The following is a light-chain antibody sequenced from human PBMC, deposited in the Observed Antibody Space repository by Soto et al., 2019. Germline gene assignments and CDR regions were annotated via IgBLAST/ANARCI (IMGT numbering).Light chain of an antibody. Sequence: EIVLTQSPGTLSLSPGERATLSCRASQSVRSNYLAWYQQKPGQAPRLLIYGASSRATGIPDRFSGSWSVTDFNLTISRLEPEDFAVYYCQHYGSSAYTFGQGTALEIK. CDR3: QHYGSSAYT. J-gene: IGKJ2*01. V-gene: IGKV3-20*01. CDR2: GAS. CDR1: QSVRSNY.